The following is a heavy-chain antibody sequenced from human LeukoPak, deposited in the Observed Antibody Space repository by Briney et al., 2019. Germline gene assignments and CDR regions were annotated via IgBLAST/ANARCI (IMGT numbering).Heavy chain of an antibody. CDR3: AKDLGSSGNLDY. J-gene: IGHJ4*02. CDR1: GFTFSSYA. CDR2: ISGSGGST. Sequence: GGSLRLSCAAPGFTFSSYAMSWVRRAPGKGLEWVSAISGSGGSTYYADSVKGRFTISRDNSKNTLYLQMNSLRAEDTAVYYCAKDLGSSGNLDYWGQGTLVTVSS. V-gene: IGHV3-23*01. D-gene: IGHD3-22*01.